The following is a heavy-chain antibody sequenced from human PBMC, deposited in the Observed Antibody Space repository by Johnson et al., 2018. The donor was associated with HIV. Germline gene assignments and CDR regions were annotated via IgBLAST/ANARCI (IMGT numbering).Heavy chain of an antibody. Sequence: VQLVESGGGVVQPGTSLRLSCAASGFTFSSYAMYWVRQAPGKGLEWVAVISYDGSNKYYADSVKGRVTISRDNSKNTLYLQMNSLRAEDTAMYYCASGVTARAPLLIWGQGTMVTVSS. D-gene: IGHD6-6*01. J-gene: IGHJ3*02. V-gene: IGHV3-30*04. CDR1: GFTFSSYA. CDR3: ASGVTARAPLLI. CDR2: ISYDGSNK.